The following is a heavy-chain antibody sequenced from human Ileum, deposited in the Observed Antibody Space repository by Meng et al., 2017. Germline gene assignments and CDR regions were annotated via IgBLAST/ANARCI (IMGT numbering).Heavy chain of an antibody. J-gene: IGHJ4*02. CDR1: GTW. D-gene: IGHD3-22*01. Sequence: HVPLQASGPRLGKPSGTLSLTCAVSGTWWSWVRQPPGKGLKWIGEIFQSGRTNYNPSLKSRVTISIDKSKSQISLQLSAVTAADTAVYSCATSNDRDVYYLGYWGQGTLVTVSS. CDR3: ATSNDRDVYYLGY. CDR2: IFQSGRT. V-gene: IGHV4-4*02.